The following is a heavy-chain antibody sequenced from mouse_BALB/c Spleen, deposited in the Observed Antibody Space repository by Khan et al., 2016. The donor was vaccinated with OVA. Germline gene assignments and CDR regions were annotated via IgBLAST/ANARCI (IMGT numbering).Heavy chain of an antibody. Sequence: QIQLVQSGPELKKPGETVQISCKASGFTFTNYGMNWVKQAPGKGLMWMGWINTYTGEPTFADDFKGRFAFSLETSASTAYLQINSLKNEDTATCVCARVRYNGTMDCWGQGTSVTVSS. J-gene: IGHJ4*01. CDR3: ARVRYNGTMDC. CDR2: INTYTGEP. CDR1: GFTFTNYG. D-gene: IGHD1-1*01. V-gene: IGHV9-3-1*01.